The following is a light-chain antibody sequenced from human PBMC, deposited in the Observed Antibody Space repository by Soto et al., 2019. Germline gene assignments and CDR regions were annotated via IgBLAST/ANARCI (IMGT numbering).Light chain of an antibody. CDR2: SND. Sequence: QSVLTQPPSASGTPGQRVTISCSGSGSNIGSHTVSWYQQLPGTAPNLLIYSNDQRPSGVPDRFSASVSGTSASLAISHLQSEDEGDFYCAAWDGALNGVVFGGGTKLTVL. CDR1: GSNIGSHT. CDR3: AAWDGALNGVV. V-gene: IGLV1-44*01. J-gene: IGLJ3*02.